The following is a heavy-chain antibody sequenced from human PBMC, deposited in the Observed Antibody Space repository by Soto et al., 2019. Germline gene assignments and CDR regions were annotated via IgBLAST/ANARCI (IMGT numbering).Heavy chain of an antibody. D-gene: IGHD3-3*01. CDR1: GFPFIKYR. CDR3: ARDNYEFWSGYETLDI. Sequence: GGSLELSCAASGFPFIKYRMNWVRPAPGKGLEWVSYISSGSSTKHYADSVKGRFTISRDNAKNSLFLQMNSLRDEDTAVYYCARDNYEFWSGYETLDIWGQGTMVTVSS. CDR2: ISSGSSTK. J-gene: IGHJ3*02. V-gene: IGHV3-48*02.